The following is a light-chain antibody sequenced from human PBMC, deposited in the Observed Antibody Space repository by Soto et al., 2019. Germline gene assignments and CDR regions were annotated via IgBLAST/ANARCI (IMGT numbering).Light chain of an antibody. CDR3: QQRSNWPYT. Sequence: EIVLTQSPATLSLSPGERATLSCRASQSVSSYLAWYQQKPGQAPRLLIYDASNRATGIPARFSGSGSGTAFSLTISRLEPEDFAVYYCQQRSNWPYTFGQGTKLEIK. J-gene: IGKJ2*01. CDR1: QSVSSY. CDR2: DAS. V-gene: IGKV3-11*01.